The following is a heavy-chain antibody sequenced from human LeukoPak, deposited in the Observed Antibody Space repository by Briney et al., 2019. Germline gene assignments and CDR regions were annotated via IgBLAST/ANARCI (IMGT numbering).Heavy chain of an antibody. D-gene: IGHD3-22*01. CDR1: GFTFSSYW. CDR2: MKQDGSEK. CDR3: ASHSSGYYA. V-gene: IGHV3-7*01. Sequence: PGGSLRLSCAASGFTFSSYWMSWVRQAPGKGLEWVANMKQDGSEKYYVDSVKGRFTISRDNAKKSLYLQMNSLRAEDTAVYYCASHSSGYYAWGQGTVVTVSS. J-gene: IGHJ5*02.